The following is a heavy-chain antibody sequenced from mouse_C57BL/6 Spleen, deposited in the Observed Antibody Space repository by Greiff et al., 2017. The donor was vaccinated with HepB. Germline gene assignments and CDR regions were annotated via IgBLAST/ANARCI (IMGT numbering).Heavy chain of an antibody. CDR3: TRSGLRGMDY. V-gene: IGHV1-15*01. D-gene: IGHD2-2*01. CDR2: IDPETGGT. Sequence: VQLQESGAELVRPGASVTLSCKASGYTFTDYEMHWVKQTPVHGLEWIGAIDPETGGTAYNQKFKGKAILTADKSSSTAYMELRSLTSEDSAVYYCTRSGLRGMDYWGQGTSVTVSS. CDR1: GYTFTDYE. J-gene: IGHJ4*01.